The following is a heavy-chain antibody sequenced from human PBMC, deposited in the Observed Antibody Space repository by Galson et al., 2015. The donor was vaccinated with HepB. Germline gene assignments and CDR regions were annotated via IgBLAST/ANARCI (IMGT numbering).Heavy chain of an antibody. CDR3: ARATYSSGWYSNDY. J-gene: IGHJ4*02. CDR1: GFTFDDYG. Sequence: SLRLSCAASGFTFDDYGMSWVRQAPGKGLEWVSGINWNGGSTGYADSVKGRFTISRDNAKNSLYLQMNSLRAEDTALYYCARATYSSGWYSNDYWGQGTLVTVSS. CDR2: INWNGGST. D-gene: IGHD6-19*01. V-gene: IGHV3-20*04.